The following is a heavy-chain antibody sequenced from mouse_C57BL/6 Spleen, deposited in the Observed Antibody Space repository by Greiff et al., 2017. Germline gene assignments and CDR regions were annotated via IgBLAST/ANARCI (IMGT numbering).Heavy chain of an antibody. CDR1: GYTFTSYW. Sequence: VQLQQPGAELVKPGASVKMSCKASGYTFTSYWITWVKQRPGQGLEWIGDIYPGSGSTNYNAKFKSKATLTVDTSSSTAYMQLSSLTSEDSAVYYCALYYGNYGGCDYWGQGTTLTVSS. CDR2: IYPGSGST. J-gene: IGHJ2*01. CDR3: ALYYGNYGGCDY. V-gene: IGHV1-55*01. D-gene: IGHD2-1*01.